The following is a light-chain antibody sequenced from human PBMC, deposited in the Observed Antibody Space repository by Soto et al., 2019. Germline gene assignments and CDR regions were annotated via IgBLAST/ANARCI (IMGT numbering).Light chain of an antibody. CDR2: LGS. CDR3: MQALQTPT. Sequence: DIVLTQSPLSLPVTPGEPASISCRSSQSLLQSDGYNYLDWYLQKPGQSPQLLIYLGSNRASRVPDRFSGSGSGTDFTLKISRVEAEDVGVYYCMQALQTPTFGGGTKVEIK. J-gene: IGKJ4*01. CDR1: QSLLQSDGYNY. V-gene: IGKV2-28*01.